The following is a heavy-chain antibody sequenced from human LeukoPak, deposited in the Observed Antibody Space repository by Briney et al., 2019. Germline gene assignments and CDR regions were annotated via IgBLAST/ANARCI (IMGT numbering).Heavy chain of an antibody. CDR2: FSGSGGST. V-gene: IGHV3-23*01. CDR1: GFTFSTYA. CDR3: AKDLGMQVWFPL. D-gene: IGHD5-18*01. J-gene: IGHJ4*02. Sequence: GGSLRLSCAASGFTFSTYAMSWVRQAPGKGLEGVSSFSGSGGSTYYADSVKGRFTISRDNSKNTLYLQMNSLRAEDTAVYYCAKDLGMQVWFPLWGQGTLVTVSS.